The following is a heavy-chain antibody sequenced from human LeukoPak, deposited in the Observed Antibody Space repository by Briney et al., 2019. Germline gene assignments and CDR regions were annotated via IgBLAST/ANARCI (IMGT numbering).Heavy chain of an antibody. V-gene: IGHV3-30*04. Sequence: GGSLRLSCEASGFTFSSYAMHWVRQAPGKGLEWVAVISYDGSNKYYADSVKGRFTISRDNSKNTLYLQMNSLRAEDTAVYYCAGTKYYDILTGPAPWGQGTLVTVSS. D-gene: IGHD3-9*01. CDR1: GFTFSSYA. J-gene: IGHJ5*02. CDR3: AGTKYYDILTGPAP. CDR2: ISYDGSNK.